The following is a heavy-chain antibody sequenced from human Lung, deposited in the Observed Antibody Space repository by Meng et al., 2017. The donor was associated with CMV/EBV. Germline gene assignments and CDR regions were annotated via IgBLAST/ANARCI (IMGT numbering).Heavy chain of an antibody. J-gene: IGHJ4*02. V-gene: IGHV1-69*06. CDR3: ARFRVGGYSTDY. CDR2: IIPIFGTA. D-gene: IGHD3-22*01. CDR1: GGTFSSYA. Sequence: SXXVSXKASGGTFSSYAISWVRQAPGQGLEWMGGIIPIFGTANYAQKFQGRVTITADKSTSTAYMELSSLRSEDTAVYYCARFRVGGYSTDYWGQGTLVTVSS.